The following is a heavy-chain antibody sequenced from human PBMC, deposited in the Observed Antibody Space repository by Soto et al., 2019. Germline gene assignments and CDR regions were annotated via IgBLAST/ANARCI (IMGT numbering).Heavy chain of an antibody. D-gene: IGHD4-17*01. CDR1: GFTFSSYA. CDR3: AKDYGDFYWYFDL. J-gene: IGHJ2*01. Sequence: EVQLLESGGGLVQPGGSLRLSCAASGFTFSSYAMSWVRQAPGKGLEWVSAISGSGGSTYYADSVKGRFTISRDNSKNTLSLQMNSLRAEDTAVYYCAKDYGDFYWYFDLWRRGTLVTVSS. CDR2: ISGSGGST. V-gene: IGHV3-23*01.